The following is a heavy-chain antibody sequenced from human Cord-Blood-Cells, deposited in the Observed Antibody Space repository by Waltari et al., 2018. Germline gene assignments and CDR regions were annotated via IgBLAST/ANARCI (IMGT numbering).Heavy chain of an antibody. Sequence: QVQLVQSGAEVKKPGASVKVSCKVSGYTLTELSMHWVRQAPGKGLEWMGGFDPEDGKTNYAQKFQGRVTMTEDTSTDTAYMELSSLRSEDTAVYYCATGAVVVPAAIPPYYWYFDLWGRGTLVTVSS. D-gene: IGHD2-2*02. CDR1: GYTLTELS. V-gene: IGHV1-24*01. CDR3: ATGAVVVPAAIPPYYWYFDL. CDR2: FDPEDGKT. J-gene: IGHJ2*01.